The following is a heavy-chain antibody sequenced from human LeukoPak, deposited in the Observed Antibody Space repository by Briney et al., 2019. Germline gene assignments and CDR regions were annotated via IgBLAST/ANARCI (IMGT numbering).Heavy chain of an antibody. J-gene: IGHJ4*02. V-gene: IGHV3-23*01. CDR3: AKDLKSDGVWNFDS. CDR2: IYGSGGT. Sequence: GGSLRLSCAASGFTFSSYTMNWVRQAPGKGLEWVSEIYGSGGTSYADSVKGRFTISRDDSKNTLFLHMANLRGEDTALYYCAKDLKSDGVWNFDSWGQGILVTVSS. D-gene: IGHD1-1*01. CDR1: GFTFSSYT.